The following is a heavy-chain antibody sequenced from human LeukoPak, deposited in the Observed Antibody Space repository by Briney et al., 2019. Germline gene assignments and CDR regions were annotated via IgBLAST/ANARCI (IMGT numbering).Heavy chain of an antibody. CDR1: GASITSYY. D-gene: IGHD6-19*01. V-gene: IGHV4-34*01. Sequence: SETLSLTCTVSGASITSYYWTWIRQPPGKGLEWIGEINHSGSTNYNPSLKSRVTISVDTSKNQFSLKLSSVTAADTAVYYCARRITWASGWRNWFDPWGQGTMVTVSS. CDR2: INHSGST. J-gene: IGHJ5*01. CDR3: ARRITWASGWRNWFDP.